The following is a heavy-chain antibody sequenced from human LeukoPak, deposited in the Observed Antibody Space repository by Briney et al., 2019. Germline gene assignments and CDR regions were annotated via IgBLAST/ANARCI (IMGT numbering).Heavy chain of an antibody. D-gene: IGHD5-12*01. Sequence: ASVTVSCKASGYTFTSYGISWVRQAPGQGLEWMGWISAYNGNTNYAQKLQGRVTMTTDTSTSTAYMELRSLRSDDTAVYYCASSVSLYGGYVDYYYYGMDVWGQGTTVTVSS. CDR3: ASSVSLYGGYVDYYYYGMDV. CDR2: ISAYNGNT. CDR1: GYTFTSYG. V-gene: IGHV1-18*01. J-gene: IGHJ6*02.